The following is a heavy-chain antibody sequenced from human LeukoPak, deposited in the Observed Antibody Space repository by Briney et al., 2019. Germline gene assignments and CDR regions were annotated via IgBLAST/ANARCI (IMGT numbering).Heavy chain of an antibody. CDR2: IYYSGST. Sequence: PSETLSLTCTVSGGSISSGGYYWSWIRQHPGKGLEWIGYIYYSGSTYYNPSLKSRVTISVDTSKNQFSLKLSSVTAADTAVYYCASLVVVTAANWFDPWGQGPLVTVSS. J-gene: IGHJ5*02. CDR1: GGSISSGGYY. D-gene: IGHD2-21*02. CDR3: ASLVVVTAANWFDP. V-gene: IGHV4-31*03.